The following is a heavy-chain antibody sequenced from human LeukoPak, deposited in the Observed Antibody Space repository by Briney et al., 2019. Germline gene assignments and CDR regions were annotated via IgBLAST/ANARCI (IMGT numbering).Heavy chain of an antibody. CDR3: AREVSYSGGYLSYDTQGYAFDI. CDR2: INPNSGGT. CDR1: GYTFTGYY. Sequence: ASVKVSCKASGYTFTGYYMHLVRQAPGQGLEWMGWINPNSGGTNYAQKFQGRVTMTRDTSISTAYMELSRLRSDDTAVYYCAREVSYSGGYLSYDTQGYAFDIWGQGTMVTVSS. D-gene: IGHD1-26*01. J-gene: IGHJ3*02. V-gene: IGHV1-2*02.